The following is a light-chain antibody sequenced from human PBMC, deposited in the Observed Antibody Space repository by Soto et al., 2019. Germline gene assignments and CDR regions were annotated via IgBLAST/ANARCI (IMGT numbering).Light chain of an antibody. CDR1: QSVSIN. J-gene: IGKJ2*01. CDR2: GAS. V-gene: IGKV3-20*01. CDR3: HQYDNAPQT. Sequence: EIVLTQSPGTLSLSPGERATLSCRASQSVSINLAWYQQKPGQAPRVLIYGASKRATGIPDRFSGSGSGTDFSLTISRLEPEDFAVYYCHQYDNAPQTYGQGTKVDIK.